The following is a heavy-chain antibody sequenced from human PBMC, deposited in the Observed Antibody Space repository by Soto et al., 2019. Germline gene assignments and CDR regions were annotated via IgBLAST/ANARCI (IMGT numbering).Heavy chain of an antibody. V-gene: IGHV4-59*01. CDR1: GGSISSYY. Sequence: QVQLQESGPGLVKPSETLSLTCTVSGGSISSYYWSWIRQPPGKGLEWIGYIYYSGSTNYNPSLTGRFTMSVYTSKTQFSLTLSSVTSADTAVYSCARGGWLRLRSFDSWGQGTLVTVSS. J-gene: IGHJ4*02. CDR2: IYYSGST. D-gene: IGHD5-12*01. CDR3: ARGGWLRLRSFDS.